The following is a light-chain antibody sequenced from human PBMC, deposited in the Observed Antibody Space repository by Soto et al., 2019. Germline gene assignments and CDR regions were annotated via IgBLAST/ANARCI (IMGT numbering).Light chain of an antibody. CDR2: DVS. J-gene: IGLJ2*01. CDR1: SSDVGAYNS. CDR3: TSYTSSSTVV. V-gene: IGLV2-14*03. Sequence: QSVLTQPASVSGSPGQSITISCTGTSSDVGAYNSVSWYQQHAGKAPKLMIYDVSNRPSGVSNRFSGSKSVNTASLTISGLRAEDEADYYCTSYTSSSTVVFGGGTKLTVL.